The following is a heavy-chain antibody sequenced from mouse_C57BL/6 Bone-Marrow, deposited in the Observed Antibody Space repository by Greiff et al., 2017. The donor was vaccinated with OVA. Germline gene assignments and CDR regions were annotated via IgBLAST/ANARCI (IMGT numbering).Heavy chain of an antibody. Sequence: EVQLVESGGGLVKPGGSLKLSCAASGFTFSDYGMHWVRQAPEKGLEWVAYISSGSSTIYYADTVKGRFTISRDNAKNTLFLQMTSLRSEDTAMYYCARRVVTAGYFDYWGQGTTLTVSS. CDR1: GFTFSDYG. D-gene: IGHD2-2*01. CDR2: ISSGSSTI. J-gene: IGHJ2*01. V-gene: IGHV5-17*01. CDR3: ARRVVTAGYFDY.